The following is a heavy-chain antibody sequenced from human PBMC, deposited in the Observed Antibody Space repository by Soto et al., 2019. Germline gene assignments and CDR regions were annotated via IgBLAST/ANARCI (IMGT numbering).Heavy chain of an antibody. J-gene: IGHJ6*02. CDR2: ISSGSSDK. D-gene: IGHD2-2*01. CDR1: GFTFTSST. Sequence: EMQLVESGGGLVKPGGSLRLSCAASGFTFTSSTMKWVRQAPGKGLEWVSSISSGSSDKYYADSVRGRLTIPRDDAKNSVYLQMKGLRAEDSAVYYCVRLDCSGTSCYFYGLDVWGQGTTVTVSS. CDR3: VRLDCSGTSCYFYGLDV. V-gene: IGHV3-21*06.